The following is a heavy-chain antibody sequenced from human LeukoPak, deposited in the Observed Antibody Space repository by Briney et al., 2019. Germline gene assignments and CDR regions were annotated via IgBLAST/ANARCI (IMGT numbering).Heavy chain of an antibody. V-gene: IGHV3-30*04. D-gene: IGHD1-1*01. J-gene: IGHJ6*03. CDR1: GFTFNDYA. CDR2: VAYDGSSK. CDR3: ARDGVTRRYNMYYYMDV. Sequence: GGSLRLSCAASGFTFNDYALHWVRQAPGKGLEWVAFVAYDGSSKYYRDSVKGRFIISRDYSRNMLYLQMNSLRSEDTAVYYCARDGVTRRYNMYYYMDVRGKGTTVTVSS.